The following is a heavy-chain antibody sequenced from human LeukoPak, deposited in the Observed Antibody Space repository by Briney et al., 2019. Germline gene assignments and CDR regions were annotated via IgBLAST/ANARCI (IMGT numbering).Heavy chain of an antibody. CDR3: ARDPGDRWFFDL. V-gene: IGHV3-23*01. CDR1: GFTFNNYA. Sequence: GGSLRLSCAASGFTFNNYAMDWVRQAPGKGLEWVSLISRSGATTYYADSVKGRFTISRDNSRNTLYLQMTSLRAEDTAVYYCARDPGDRWFFDLWARGTLVTVSS. D-gene: IGHD7-27*01. CDR2: ISRSGATT. J-gene: IGHJ2*01.